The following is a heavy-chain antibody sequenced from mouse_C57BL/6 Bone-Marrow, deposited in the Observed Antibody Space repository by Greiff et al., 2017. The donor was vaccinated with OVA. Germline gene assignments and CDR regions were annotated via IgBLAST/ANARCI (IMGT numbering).Heavy chain of an antibody. Sequence: VQLKQSGAELVKPGASVTLSCTASGFNIKAYYMHWVKQRPEQGLEWIGRIDPEDGETKYAPKFQGKATITADTSSNTAYLQLSSLTSEDTAVYYCARSGYYGSSTYWYFDVWGTGTTVTVSS. CDR2: IDPEDGET. V-gene: IGHV14-2*01. J-gene: IGHJ1*03. CDR1: GFNIKAYY. CDR3: ARSGYYGSSTYWYFDV. D-gene: IGHD1-1*01.